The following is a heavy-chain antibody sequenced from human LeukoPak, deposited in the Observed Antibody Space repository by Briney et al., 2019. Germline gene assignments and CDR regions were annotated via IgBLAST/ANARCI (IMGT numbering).Heavy chain of an antibody. CDR3: AREGYYDSIGYFDY. V-gene: IGHV3-48*03. CDR2: ISSGGSTI. D-gene: IGHD3-22*01. J-gene: IGHJ4*02. Sequence: GGSLRLSCAASGFTLGGDEMNWVRQAPGKGLEWVSYISSGGSTIYYADSVKGRFTISRDNAKNSLYLQMNSLRGEDTAVYYCAREGYYDSIGYFDYWGQGTLVTVST. CDR1: GFTLGGDE.